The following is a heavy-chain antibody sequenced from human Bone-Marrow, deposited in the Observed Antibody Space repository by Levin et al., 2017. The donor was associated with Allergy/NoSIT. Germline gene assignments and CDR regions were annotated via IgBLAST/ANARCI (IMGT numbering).Heavy chain of an antibody. CDR3: ARNRPETANGY. Sequence: PGASVKVSCAASGVTVSNNYMTWVRQPPGKGLELVSLIYSNGDIHYADSVKGRFIISRDSSKNTVYLQMNSVRTEDTAVYYCARNRPETANGYWGQGTLVTVSS. D-gene: IGHD1-14*01. V-gene: IGHV3-66*01. CDR2: IYSNGDI. J-gene: IGHJ4*02. CDR1: GVTVSNNY.